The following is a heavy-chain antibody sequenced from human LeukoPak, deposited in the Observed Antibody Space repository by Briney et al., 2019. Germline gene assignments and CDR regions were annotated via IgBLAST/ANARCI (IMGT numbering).Heavy chain of an antibody. V-gene: IGHV3-9*01. CDR3: AKGYSSSWYEAVFDY. D-gene: IGHD6-13*01. J-gene: IGHJ4*02. CDR1: GFTFDDYA. Sequence: GGSLRLSCAASGFTFDDYAMHWVWQAPGKGLEWVSGISWNSGSIGYADSVKGRFTISRDNAKNSLYLQMNSLRAEDTALYYCAKGYSSSWYEAVFDYWGQGTLVTVPS. CDR2: ISWNSGSI.